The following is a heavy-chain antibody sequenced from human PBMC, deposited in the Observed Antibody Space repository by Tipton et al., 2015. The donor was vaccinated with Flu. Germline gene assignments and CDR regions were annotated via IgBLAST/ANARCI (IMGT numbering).Heavy chain of an antibody. Sequence: TLSLTCTVSGGSISSYYWSWIRQPAGKGLEWIGRIYTSGSTNYNPSLKSRVTMSVDTTKNLFSLKLTSVTAADMAIYYCARALSSGREYTFDIWGQGTMVTVSS. J-gene: IGHJ3*02. V-gene: IGHV4-4*07. CDR3: ARALSSGREYTFDI. CDR2: IYTSGST. CDR1: GGSISSYY. D-gene: IGHD1-26*01.